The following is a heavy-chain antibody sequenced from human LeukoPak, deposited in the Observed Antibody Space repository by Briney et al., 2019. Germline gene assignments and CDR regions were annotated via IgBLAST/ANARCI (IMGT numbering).Heavy chain of an antibody. CDR3: ARDPNWGSGY. V-gene: IGHV3-23*01. Sequence: PGGSLRLSCAASGFIFSSYLMIWVRQAPGRGLEWVSIIGTSGGDIHYADSVKGRFSISRHNSKNTLSLQMNSLRVDDTAVYYCARDPNWGSGYWGQGTLVTVSS. D-gene: IGHD7-27*01. CDR2: IGTSGGDI. CDR1: GFIFSSYL. J-gene: IGHJ4*02.